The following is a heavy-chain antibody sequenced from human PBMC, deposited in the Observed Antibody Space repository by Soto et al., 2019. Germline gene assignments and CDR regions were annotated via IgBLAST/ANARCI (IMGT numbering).Heavy chain of an antibody. CDR2: IYYSGSP. D-gene: IGHD6-6*01. Sequence: QVQLQESGPGLVKPSETLSLTCTVSGGSINSYYWNWIRQPPGNGLEWIGQIYYSGSPNYNPSLKIRVTISLDTSKNQFSLKLSSVTTADTAVYYCVRRGPDGIAARPSAFDIWGQGTIVTVSS. CDR1: GGSINSYY. CDR3: VRRGPDGIAARPSAFDI. J-gene: IGHJ3*02. V-gene: IGHV4-59*01.